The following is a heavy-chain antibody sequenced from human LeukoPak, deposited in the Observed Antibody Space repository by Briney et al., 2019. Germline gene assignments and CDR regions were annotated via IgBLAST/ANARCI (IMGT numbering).Heavy chain of an antibody. V-gene: IGHV1-69*13. Sequence: ASVKVSCKASGGTFSSYAISWVRQAPGQGLEWMGGIIPIFGTANYAQKFQGRVTITADESTSTAYMELSSLRSEDTAVYYCARGTYYYDFWSGYGRRYWDWFDPWGQGTLVTVSS. J-gene: IGHJ5*02. CDR2: IIPIFGTA. CDR3: ARGTYYYDFWSGYGRRYWDWFDP. CDR1: GGTFSSYA. D-gene: IGHD3-3*01.